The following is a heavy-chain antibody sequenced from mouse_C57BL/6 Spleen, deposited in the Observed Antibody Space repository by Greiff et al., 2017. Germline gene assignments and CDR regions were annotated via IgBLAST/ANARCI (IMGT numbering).Heavy chain of an antibody. J-gene: IGHJ4*01. D-gene: IGHD2-2*01. CDR2: IWGDGST. CDR1: GFSLTSYG. V-gene: IGHV2-3*01. Sequence: QVTLKVSGPGLVAPSQSLSITCTVSGFSLTSYGVSWVRQPPGKGLEWLGVIWGDGSTNYHSALISRLSISKDNSKSQVFLKLNSLQTDDTATYYCAKPEGVLYYGYDYAMDYWGQGTSVTVSS. CDR3: AKPEGVLYYGYDYAMDY.